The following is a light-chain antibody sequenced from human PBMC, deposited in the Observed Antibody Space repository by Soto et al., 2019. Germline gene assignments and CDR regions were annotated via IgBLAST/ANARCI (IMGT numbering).Light chain of an antibody. J-gene: IGLJ1*01. Sequence: QSVLTQPPSVSGSPGQSVAISCTGTGSDVGTFNRVSWYQQSPGTAPKLMIYDVSDRPSGVPDRFSGSKSGNTASLTISGLQAEDEADYYCSSYTSSSTDVFGTGTKVTVL. CDR2: DVS. V-gene: IGLV2-18*02. CDR3: SSYTSSSTDV. CDR1: GSDVGTFNR.